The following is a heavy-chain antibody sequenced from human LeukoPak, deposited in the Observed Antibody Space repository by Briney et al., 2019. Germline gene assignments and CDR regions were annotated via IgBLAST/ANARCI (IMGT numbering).Heavy chain of an antibody. CDR1: GFTFSRNT. Sequence: GGSLRLSCSASGFTFSRNTMHWVRQAPGKGLEYVSGTTDTGGSTYYAYSVKGRFTISRDNSKKTLYLQVNSLRVEDTAVYYCVKDLSGTYSFDCWGQGTLVTVSS. D-gene: IGHD3-10*01. J-gene: IGHJ4*02. CDR3: VKDLSGTYSFDC. V-gene: IGHV3-64D*06. CDR2: TTDTGGST.